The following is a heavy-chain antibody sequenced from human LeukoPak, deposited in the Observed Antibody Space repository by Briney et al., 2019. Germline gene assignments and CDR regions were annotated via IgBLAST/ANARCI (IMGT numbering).Heavy chain of an antibody. CDR1: GFTFSSYA. J-gene: IGHJ5*02. D-gene: IGHD3-22*01. V-gene: IGHV3-30-3*01. CDR3: ARDRSPITIVVVVTKMFDP. CDR2: ISYDGSNK. Sequence: GRSLRLSCAASGFTFSSYAMHWVRQAPGKGLEWVAVISYDGSNKYYADSVKGRFTISRDNSKNTLYLQMNSLRAEDTAVYYCARDRSPITIVVVVTKMFDPWGQGTLVTVSS.